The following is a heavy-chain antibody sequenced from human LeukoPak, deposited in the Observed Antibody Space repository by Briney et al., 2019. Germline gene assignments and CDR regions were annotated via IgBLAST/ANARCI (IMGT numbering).Heavy chain of an antibody. V-gene: IGHV1-69*01. Sequence: SVKVSCKASGGTFSSYASSWVRQAPGQGLEWMGGIIPIFGTANYAQKFQGRVTITADESTSTAYMELSSLRSEDTAVYYCASYCSGGSCYPVPNAEYFQHWGQGTLVTAAS. CDR1: GGTFSSYA. J-gene: IGHJ1*01. CDR3: ASYCSGGSCYPVPNAEYFQH. CDR2: IIPIFGTA. D-gene: IGHD2-15*01.